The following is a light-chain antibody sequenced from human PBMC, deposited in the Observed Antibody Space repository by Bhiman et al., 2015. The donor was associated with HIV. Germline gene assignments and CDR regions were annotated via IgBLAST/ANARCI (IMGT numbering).Light chain of an antibody. Sequence: HSVLTQPASVSGSPGQSITISCSGTSSDIGGSDSVSWYQHHPGKAPKLIIYDVSKWPAGVSSRFSGSKSGNTASLAISGLQAEDEADYYCSSKTTSPTFHVLFGGGTKLTVL. CDR2: DVS. J-gene: IGLJ2*01. V-gene: IGLV2-14*03. CDR3: SSKTTSPTFHVL. CDR1: SSDIGGSDS.